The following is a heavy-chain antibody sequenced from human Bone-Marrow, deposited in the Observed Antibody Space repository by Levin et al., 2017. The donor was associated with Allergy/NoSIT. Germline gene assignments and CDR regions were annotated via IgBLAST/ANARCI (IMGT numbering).Heavy chain of an antibody. CDR1: GGSISSSSW. D-gene: IGHD3-9*01. V-gene: IGHV4-4*02. CDR3: ARDSAYYDILTGYYTNYLDP. CDR2: IYHSGST. Sequence: RPSETLSLTCSVSGGSISSSSWWTWVRQPPGKGLEWIGDIYHSGSTNYNPSLKSRVTISIDMSKNQFSLTLSSVTAADTAVYYCARDSAYYDILTGYYTNYLDPWGQGTLVTVSS. J-gene: IGHJ5*01.